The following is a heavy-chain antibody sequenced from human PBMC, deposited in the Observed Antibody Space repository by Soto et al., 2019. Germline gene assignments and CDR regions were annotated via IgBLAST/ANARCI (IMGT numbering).Heavy chain of an antibody. CDR1: GFTFSTYS. J-gene: IGHJ4*02. CDR2: ISSSSTTM. D-gene: IGHD3-3*01. V-gene: IGHV3-48*02. Sequence: EVQLVESGGGLVQPGGSLRLSCAASGFTFSTYSMNWVRQAPGKGLEWVSYISSSSTTMYYADSVKGRFTISRDNAKNSLYLQMNSLRDEDTAVYYCARPLRAYDFWSGLFDCWGQGTLVTVSS. CDR3: ARPLRAYDFWSGLFDC.